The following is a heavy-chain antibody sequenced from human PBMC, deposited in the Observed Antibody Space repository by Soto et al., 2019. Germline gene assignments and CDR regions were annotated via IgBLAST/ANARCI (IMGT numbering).Heavy chain of an antibody. V-gene: IGHV3-53*02. D-gene: IGHD6-6*01. CDR3: STSSRNEYHFAMDA. J-gene: IGHJ6*02. CDR2: IYSGGST. CDR1: GLSVSSSD. Sequence: EVHLVETGGGLIQPGGSLRLSCAASGLSVSSSDMSWVRQASGKGLEWVSVIYSGGSTHDADSVKGRFTISRDNSQDPVHLQMNSLRVDDTAVYFCSTSSRNEYHFAMDAWGQGTTVIVSS.